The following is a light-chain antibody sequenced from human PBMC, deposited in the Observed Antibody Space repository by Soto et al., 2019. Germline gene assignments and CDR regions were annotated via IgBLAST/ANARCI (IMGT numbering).Light chain of an antibody. J-gene: IGLJ2*01. CDR2: LNSDGSH. CDR3: QTWGTGTVV. CDR1: SGHSSYA. Sequence: QSVLTQSPSASDSLGASVKLTCTLSSGHSSYAIAWHQQQPEKGPRYLMKLNSDGSHSKGDGIPDRFSGSSSGAERYLTISSLQSEDEADYYCQTWGTGTVVFGGGTKVTVL. V-gene: IGLV4-69*01.